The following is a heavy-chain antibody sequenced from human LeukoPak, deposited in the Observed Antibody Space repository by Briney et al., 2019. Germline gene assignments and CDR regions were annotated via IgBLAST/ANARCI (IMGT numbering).Heavy chain of an antibody. D-gene: IGHD2-2*01. J-gene: IGHJ4*02. CDR1: GYRLASYW. CDR3: ARQAAAGIY. CDR2: IYPGDSDT. Sequence: GESLKISCKGSGYRLASYWIGWVRQMPGKGLEWMGIIYPGDSDTRYSPSFQGQVTISADKSISTAYLQWRSLKASDSAMYYCARQAAAGIYWGQGTLVTVSS. V-gene: IGHV5-51*01.